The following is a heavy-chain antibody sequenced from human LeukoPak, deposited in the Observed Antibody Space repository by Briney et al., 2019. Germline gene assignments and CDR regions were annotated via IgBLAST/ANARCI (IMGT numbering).Heavy chain of an antibody. D-gene: IGHD5-12*01. CDR3: ARAYSRESGYDFVFEN. CDR1: GLIFKDAY. CDR2: IRYDGSTK. J-gene: IGHJ4*02. Sequence: GGSLRLSCAASGLIFKDAYMTWVRQAPGKGLEWVAVIRYDGSTKYYADSVKGRFTISRDNSKNTVYLEMNSLRAEDTAVYYCARAYSRESGYDFVFENWGQGTLVSVSS. V-gene: IGHV3-33*08.